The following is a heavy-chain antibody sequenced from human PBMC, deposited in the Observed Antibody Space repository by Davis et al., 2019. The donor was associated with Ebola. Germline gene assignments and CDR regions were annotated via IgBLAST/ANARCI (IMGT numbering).Heavy chain of an antibody. CDR2: INHSGSA. J-gene: IGHJ4*02. V-gene: IGHV4-34*01. D-gene: IGHD2-21*02. CDR3: ARGRNIVVVTAILNY. CDR1: GGSFSDYS. Sequence: MPSETLSLTCAVYGGSFSDYSWNWIRQPPGKGLEWIGSINHSGSANYNPSLKSRLTISVDTSKKQFSLKLSSVTAADTAVYYCARGRNIVVVTAILNYWGQGTLVTVSS.